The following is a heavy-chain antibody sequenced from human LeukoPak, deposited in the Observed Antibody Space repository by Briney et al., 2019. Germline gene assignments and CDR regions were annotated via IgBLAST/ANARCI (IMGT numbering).Heavy chain of an antibody. Sequence: QSGGSLRLSCAASGFTFSSYEMNWVRQAPGKGLEWVSYISSSGSTIYYADSVKGRFTISRDNAKNSLYLQMNSLRAEDTAVYYCARGGYCSGGSCYEGELVYWGQGTLVTASS. D-gene: IGHD2-15*01. CDR1: GFTFSSYE. J-gene: IGHJ4*02. CDR3: ARGGYCSGGSCYEGELVY. CDR2: ISSSGSTI. V-gene: IGHV3-48*03.